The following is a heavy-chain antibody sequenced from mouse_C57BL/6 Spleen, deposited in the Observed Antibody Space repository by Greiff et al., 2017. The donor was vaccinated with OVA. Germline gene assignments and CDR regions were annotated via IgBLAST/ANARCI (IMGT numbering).Heavy chain of an antibody. J-gene: IGHJ4*01. Sequence: VQLQQPGAELVRPGSSVKLSCKASGYTFTSYWMHWVKQRPIQGLEWIGNIHPSDSETHYNQKFKDKATLTVDKSSSTAYMQLSSLTSEDSAVDDCAREVYYSNWGYAMDYWGQGTSVTVSS. V-gene: IGHV1-52*01. D-gene: IGHD2-5*01. CDR1: GYTFTSYW. CDR3: AREVYYSNWGYAMDY. CDR2: IHPSDSET.